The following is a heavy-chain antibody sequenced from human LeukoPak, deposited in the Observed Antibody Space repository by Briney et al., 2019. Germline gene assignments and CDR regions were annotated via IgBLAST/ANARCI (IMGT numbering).Heavy chain of an antibody. V-gene: IGHV4-38-2*01. CDR2: IYYSGTT. CDR3: ASANFSPFYDFWSGYNGFSKWFDP. D-gene: IGHD3-3*01. J-gene: IGHJ5*02. Sequence: NPSETLSLTCAVSGYYIRSGYLWGWIRQSPGKGLEWLGSIYYSGTTYYNPSLKSRVTLTVDTSKNHFSLKLSSLTAADTAVYYCASANFSPFYDFWSGYNGFSKWFDPWGQGTLVTVSS. CDR1: GYYIRSGYL.